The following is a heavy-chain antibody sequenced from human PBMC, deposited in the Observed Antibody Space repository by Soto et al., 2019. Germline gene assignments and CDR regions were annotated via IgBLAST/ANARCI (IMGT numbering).Heavy chain of an antibody. CDR2: IKQDGSEK. D-gene: IGHD3-3*01. CDR1: GFTFSSYW. V-gene: IGHV3-7*05. Sequence: GGSLRLSCAASGFTFSSYWMSWVRQAPGKGLEWVANIKQDGSEKYYVDSVKGRFTISRGNAKNSLNLHMNSLRAEDTAVYYCASPKWYDFWSGPHAFDIWGQGTMVTVSS. CDR3: ASPKWYDFWSGPHAFDI. J-gene: IGHJ3*02.